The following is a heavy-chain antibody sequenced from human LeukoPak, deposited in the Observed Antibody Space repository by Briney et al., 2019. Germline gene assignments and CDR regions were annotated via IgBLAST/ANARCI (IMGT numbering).Heavy chain of an antibody. V-gene: IGHV3-30*04. CDR3: ARVATWEVVTAILGDYYYMDV. CDR2: ISYDGSNK. CDR1: GFTFSSYA. D-gene: IGHD2-21*02. J-gene: IGHJ6*03. Sequence: GGSLRLSCAASGFTFSSYAMHWVRQAPGKGLEWVAVISYDGSNKYYADSVKGRFTISRDNSKNTLYLQMNSLRAEDTAVYYCARVATWEVVTAILGDYYYMDVWCKRTTVTVSS.